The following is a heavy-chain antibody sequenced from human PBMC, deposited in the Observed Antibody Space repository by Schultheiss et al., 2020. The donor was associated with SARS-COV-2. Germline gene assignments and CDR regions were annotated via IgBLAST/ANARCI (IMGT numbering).Heavy chain of an antibody. V-gene: IGHV3-21*01. Sequence: GGSLRLSCAASGFTFSSYSMNWVRQAPGKGLEWVSYISGSGSQTDYTDSVKGRFIISRDNAKKSVYLQMNSLRAEDTAVYYWARSGSGGWLNPFHSGGQGILVTVSA. J-gene: IGHJ4*02. D-gene: IGHD6-19*01. CDR1: GFTFSSYS. CDR2: ISGSGSQT. CDR3: ARSGSGGWLNPFHS.